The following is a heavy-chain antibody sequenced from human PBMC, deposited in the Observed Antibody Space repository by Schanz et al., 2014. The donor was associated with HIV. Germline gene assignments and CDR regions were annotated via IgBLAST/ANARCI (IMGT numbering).Heavy chain of an antibody. CDR1: GYPFNNYD. J-gene: IGHJ6*02. V-gene: IGHV1-8*01. Sequence: VQLVQSRGEVKKPGASVTVSCQASGYPFNNYDIDWVRQVPGQGLQWMGWMNPNSGNTGYAQKFQGRVTMTRDTSISTAYMELSRLRSDDTAVYYCASDLSVYSSSSSVWGQGTTVTVSS. CDR3: ASDLSVYSSSSSV. D-gene: IGHD6-13*01. CDR2: MNPNSGNT.